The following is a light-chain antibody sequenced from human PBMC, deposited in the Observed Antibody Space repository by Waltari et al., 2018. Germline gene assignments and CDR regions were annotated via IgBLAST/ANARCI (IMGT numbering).Light chain of an antibody. V-gene: IGKV1-12*01. CDR3: LQYNNSPWT. CDR1: QSISSW. Sequence: DIQMTQSPSSLSASVGDTVTITCRASQSISSWLDWYQQKPGKAPKLLTYKASSLQSGVPSRFSGSGSGTDFTLTISSLQPEDFATYYCLQYNNSPWTFGQGTKVEIK. J-gene: IGKJ1*01. CDR2: KAS.